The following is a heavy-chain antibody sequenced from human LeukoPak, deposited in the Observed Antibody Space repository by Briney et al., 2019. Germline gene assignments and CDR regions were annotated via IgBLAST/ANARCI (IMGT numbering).Heavy chain of an antibody. V-gene: IGHV3-48*01. D-gene: IGHD6-25*01. CDR3: ARDVVGSDY. J-gene: IGHJ4*02. Sequence: PGGSLRLSCAASGFTFSTYSMIWVRQAPGKGLECISYISSSSGTIYYADSVKGRFTISRDNAKDSLYLQMNSLRAEDTAVYYCARDVVGSDYWGQGTLVTVSS. CDR1: GFTFSTYS. CDR2: ISSSSGTI.